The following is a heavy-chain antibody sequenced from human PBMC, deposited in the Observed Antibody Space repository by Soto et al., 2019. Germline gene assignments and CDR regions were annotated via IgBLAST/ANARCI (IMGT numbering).Heavy chain of an antibody. J-gene: IGHJ4*02. CDR2: ISYDGSNK. V-gene: IGHV3-30*18. CDR3: AKDEGGHSSGWYGVDY. D-gene: IGHD6-19*01. CDR1: GFTFSSYG. Sequence: QVQLVESGGGVVQPGRSLRLSCAASGFTFSSYGMHWVRQAPGKGLEWVAVISYDGSNKYYADSVKGRFTISRDNSKNTLYLQMNSLRAEDTAVYYCAKDEGGHSSGWYGVDYWGQGTLVTVSS.